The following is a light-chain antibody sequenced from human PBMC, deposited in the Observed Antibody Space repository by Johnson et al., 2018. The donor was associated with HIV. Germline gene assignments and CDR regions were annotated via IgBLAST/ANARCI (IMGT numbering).Light chain of an antibody. V-gene: IGLV1-51*01. Sequence: QSVLTQPPSVSAAPGQRVTISCSGSSSNIGNNYVSWYQQVPGAAPKLLIYDNNRRPSGIPDRFSGSKSGQSATLGITGLQTGDEADYYCGTWDSSLSAYVFGTGTKVTVL. CDR3: GTWDSSLSAYV. CDR2: DNN. CDR1: SSNIGNNY. J-gene: IGLJ1*01.